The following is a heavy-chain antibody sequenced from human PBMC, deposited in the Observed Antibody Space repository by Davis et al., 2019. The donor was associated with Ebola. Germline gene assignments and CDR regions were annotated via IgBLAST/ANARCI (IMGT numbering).Heavy chain of an antibody. V-gene: IGHV1-2*02. CDR1: GGTFSSYA. D-gene: IGHD6-13*01. J-gene: IGHJ4*02. CDR3: AGPSSSVD. Sequence: ASVKVSCKASGGTFSSYAISWVRQAPGQGLEWMGWINPNSGGTNYAQKFQGRVTMTRDTSISTAYMEGTRLRADDAAVYYCAGPSSSVDWGQGTLVTVSS. CDR2: INPNSGGT.